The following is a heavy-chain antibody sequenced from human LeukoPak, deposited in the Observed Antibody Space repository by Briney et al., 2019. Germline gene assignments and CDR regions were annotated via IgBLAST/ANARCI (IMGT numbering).Heavy chain of an antibody. Sequence: GASVKVSCKASGYTFTGYYMHWVRQAPGQGLEWMGWINPNSGGTNYAQKFQGRVTMTRDTSISTAYMELSRLRSDDTAVYYCARVTSLRGTMVRGALGWGQGTLVTVSS. V-gene: IGHV1-2*02. D-gene: IGHD3-10*01. CDR2: INPNSGGT. CDR1: GYTFTGYY. J-gene: IGHJ4*02. CDR3: ARVTSLRGTMVRGALG.